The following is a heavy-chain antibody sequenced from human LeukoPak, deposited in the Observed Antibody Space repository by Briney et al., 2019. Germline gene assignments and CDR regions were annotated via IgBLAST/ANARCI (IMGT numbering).Heavy chain of an antibody. CDR3: ARVSEYSSSFAFDI. D-gene: IGHD6-13*01. CDR2: MNQDGSER. Sequence: PGGSLRLSCAASGFTFSSHWMTWVRQAPGKGLEWVANMNQDGSERYYVDSVKGRFTISRDNAKNSLYLQMNSLRAEDTAVYYCARVSEYSSSFAFDIWGQGTMVTVSS. V-gene: IGHV3-7*01. CDR1: GFTFSSHW. J-gene: IGHJ3*02.